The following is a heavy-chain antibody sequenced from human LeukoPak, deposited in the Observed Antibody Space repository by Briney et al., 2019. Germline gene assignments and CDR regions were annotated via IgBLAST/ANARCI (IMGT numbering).Heavy chain of an antibody. D-gene: IGHD1/OR15-1a*01. V-gene: IGHV3-23*01. Sequence: PGGSLRLSCVASGFAFRNYWMYWVRQGPGKGLEWVSIISDSGANTYYADSVRGRFTISRDNSKNTLYLQMNSLRAEDTAVYYCAKGGEQVTWNFQNWGQGTLVTVSS. CDR2: ISDSGANT. CDR1: GFAFRNYW. J-gene: IGHJ1*01. CDR3: AKGGEQVTWNFQN.